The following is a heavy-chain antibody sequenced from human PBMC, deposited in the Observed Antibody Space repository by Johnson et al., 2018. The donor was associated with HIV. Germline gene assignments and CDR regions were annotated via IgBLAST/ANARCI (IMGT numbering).Heavy chain of an antibody. CDR1: GFTFDDYA. CDR2: ISWNSGSI. CDR3: AKVGGQLELSDAFDI. Sequence: VQLVESGGGVVRPGGSLRLSCAASGFTFDDYAMHWVRQAPGKGLEGVSGISWNSGSIGYADSVKGRFTISRDNAKNSLYLQMNSLRAEDTALSYCAKVGGQLELSDAFDIWGQGTMVTVSS. D-gene: IGHD6-6*01. V-gene: IGHV3-9*01. J-gene: IGHJ3*02.